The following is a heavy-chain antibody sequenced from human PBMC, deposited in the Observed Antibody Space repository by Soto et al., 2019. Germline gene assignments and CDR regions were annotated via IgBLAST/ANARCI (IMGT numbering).Heavy chain of an antibody. Sequence: SVKVSCKASGGTFSSYAISWVRQAPGQGLEWMGGIIPIFGTANYAQKFQGRFTITADKSTSTAYMELSSLRSEDTAVYYCAVGSTYYYDSSGYYFHYYYGTDVWGQGPKVPLS. CDR3: AVGSTYYYDSSGYYFHYYYGTDV. V-gene: IGHV1-69*06. D-gene: IGHD3-22*01. CDR1: GGTFSSYA. J-gene: IGHJ6*02. CDR2: IIPIFGTA.